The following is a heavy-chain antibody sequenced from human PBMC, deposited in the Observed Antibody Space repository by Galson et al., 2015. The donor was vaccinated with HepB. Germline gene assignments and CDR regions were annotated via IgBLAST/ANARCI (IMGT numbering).Heavy chain of an antibody. Sequence: SLRLSCAASGFTFYSYGMHWVRQAPGKGLEWVALISYDGNSKYYADSVRGRFTISRDNSKNTLYLQMNSLRGEDTALYYCAKDETQLAIPYYYYYMDVWGKGTTVTVSS. CDR3: AKDETQLAIPYYYYYMDV. CDR2: ISYDGNSK. J-gene: IGHJ6*03. D-gene: IGHD3-3*02. CDR1: GFTFYSYG. V-gene: IGHV3-30*18.